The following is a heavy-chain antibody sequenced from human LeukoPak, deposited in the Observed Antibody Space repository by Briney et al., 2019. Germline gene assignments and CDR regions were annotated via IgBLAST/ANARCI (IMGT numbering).Heavy chain of an antibody. CDR3: TTYGLMVRGVMYNE. V-gene: IGHV3-15*01. D-gene: IGHD3-10*01. CDR2: IKSKTDDGTT. J-gene: IGHJ4*02. Sequence: GGALRLSCAASGFTLSNAWMSCVRPAPGKGLEWGGRIKSKTDDGTTYYDAIVNGRITISRDDSQSTLFLQMNSLKDEDTAVYYCTTYGLMVRGVMYNEWGQGTLVTVSS. CDR1: GFTLSNAW.